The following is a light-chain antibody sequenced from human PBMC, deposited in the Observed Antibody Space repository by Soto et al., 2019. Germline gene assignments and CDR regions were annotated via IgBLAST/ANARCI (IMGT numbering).Light chain of an antibody. Sequence: QPALAQPSSVSGSPGQSITISCTATISDVDGYDYVSWCQLHPGKAPKLMVFEVINRPSGVSYRFSGSKYGNTASLTISGLQAEAEADYFCRSYSISTAYLFGTGTKVTVL. CDR3: RSYSISTAYL. J-gene: IGLJ1*01. CDR2: EVI. V-gene: IGLV2-14*01. CDR1: ISDVDGYDY.